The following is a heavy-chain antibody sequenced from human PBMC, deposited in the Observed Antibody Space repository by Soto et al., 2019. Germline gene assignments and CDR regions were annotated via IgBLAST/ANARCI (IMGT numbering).Heavy chain of an antibody. Sequence: QVQLVQSGAEVKKPGSSVTVSCTASGDTFNSYAVSWVRQAPGQGLEWMGVLIPVFGTRNYAQKVQSRLTISADDSTSTVVMELISLRSGDAAVYYCARDWESIGGSFVVRGGGVDPWGKGTLVTVSS. CDR2: LIPVFGTR. CDR3: ARDWESIGGSFVVRGGGVDP. D-gene: IGHD2-15*01. J-gene: IGHJ5*02. V-gene: IGHV1-69*12. CDR1: GDTFNSYA.